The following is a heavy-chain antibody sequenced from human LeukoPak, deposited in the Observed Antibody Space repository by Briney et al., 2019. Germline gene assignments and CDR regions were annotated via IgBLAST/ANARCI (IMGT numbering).Heavy chain of an antibody. CDR1: GFNLDNYA. D-gene: IGHD5-12*01. CDR2: ISGSGDST. CDR3: ARKHSLVAIHDAFDI. Sequence: GGSLRLSCVASGFNLDNYAMSWVRQAPGKGLEWVSAISGSGDSTYYADSVKGRFTISRDDSENTLYLQMNRLRADDAAVYHCARKHSLVAIHDAFDIWGQGTMVTVSS. V-gene: IGHV3-23*01. J-gene: IGHJ3*02.